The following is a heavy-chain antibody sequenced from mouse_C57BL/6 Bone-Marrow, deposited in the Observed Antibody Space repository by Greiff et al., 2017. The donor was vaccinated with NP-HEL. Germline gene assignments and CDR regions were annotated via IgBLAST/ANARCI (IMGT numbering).Heavy chain of an antibody. D-gene: IGHD3-2*02. CDR1: GYAFSSSW. Sequence: QVQLKQSGPELVKPGASVKISCKASGYAFSSSWMNWVKQRPGKGLEWIGRIYPGDGDTNYNGKFKGKATLTADKSSSTAYMQLSSLTSEDSAVYFCARSWLQATLAYWGQGTLVTVSA. V-gene: IGHV1-82*01. J-gene: IGHJ3*01. CDR3: ARSWLQATLAY. CDR2: IYPGDGDT.